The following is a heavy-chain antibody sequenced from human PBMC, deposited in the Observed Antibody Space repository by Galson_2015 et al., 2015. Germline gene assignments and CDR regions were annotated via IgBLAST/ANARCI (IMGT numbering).Heavy chain of an antibody. V-gene: IGHV3-74*01. J-gene: IGHJ4*02. CDR1: GFTFSRHW. Sequence: SLRLSCTASGFTFSRHWMYWVRHAPGKGLVWVSRINTDGSDITYADSVKGRFTISRDNAKNTLYLQMNSLTAEDTALYYCTRATSTWENDYWGQGTLVTVSS. D-gene: IGHD7-27*01. CDR3: TRATSTWENDY. CDR2: INTDGSDI.